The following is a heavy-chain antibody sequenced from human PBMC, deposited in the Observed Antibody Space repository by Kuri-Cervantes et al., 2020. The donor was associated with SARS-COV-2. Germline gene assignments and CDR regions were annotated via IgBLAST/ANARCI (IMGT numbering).Heavy chain of an antibody. CDR2: ISGSGGST. D-gene: IGHD3-22*01. V-gene: IGHV3-23*01. CDR1: GFTFSSYA. J-gene: IGHJ4*02. Sequence: GESLKISCAASGFTFSSYAMSWVRQAPGKGLEWVSAISGSGGSTYYADSVKGRFTISRDNSKNTLYLQMDSLRDEDTAVYYCARDIYSGMDNTGYYRLIYWGQGTLVTVSS. CDR3: ARDIYSGMDNTGYYRLIY.